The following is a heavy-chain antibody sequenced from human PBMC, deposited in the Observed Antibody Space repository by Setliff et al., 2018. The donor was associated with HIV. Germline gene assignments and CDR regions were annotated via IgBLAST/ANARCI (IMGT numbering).Heavy chain of an antibody. CDR1: GGSFSGYY. CDR2: IYHSGST. Sequence: PSETLSLTCAVYGGSFSGYYWSWVRQPPVKGLEWIGEIYHSGSTHYNPSLKSRAILSVDTSKNQFSLKPSSVTAADPAVYYCARKSYYYDSGGYHNYMDVWGKGTTVTV. V-gene: IGHV4-34*01. CDR3: ARKSYYYDSGGYHNYMDV. J-gene: IGHJ6*03. D-gene: IGHD3-22*01.